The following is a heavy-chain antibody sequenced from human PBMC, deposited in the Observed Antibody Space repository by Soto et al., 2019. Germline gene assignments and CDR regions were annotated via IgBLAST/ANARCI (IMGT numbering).Heavy chain of an antibody. V-gene: IGHV3-15*07. CDR3: AKDLKRDGTMIVNAHVSFDY. J-gene: IGHJ4*02. CDR1: GFTFSNAW. D-gene: IGHD3-22*01. Sequence: GGSLRLSCAASGFTFSNAWMNWVRQAPGRGLEWVGRIKSKADGGTTDYAAPVQGRFTISRHDSKNTLYLQMNSLRAEDTAVYYCAKDLKRDGTMIVNAHVSFDYWGQGTLVTVSS. CDR2: IKSKADGGTT.